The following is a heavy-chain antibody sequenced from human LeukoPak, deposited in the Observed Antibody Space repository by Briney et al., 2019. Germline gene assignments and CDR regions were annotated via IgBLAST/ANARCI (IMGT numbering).Heavy chain of an antibody. Sequence: ASVKVSCKASGYTFTSYGISWVRQAPGQGLEWMGWISAYNGNTNYAQKLQGRVTMTTDTSTSTAYMELRSLRSDDTAVYYCARSSYYDSSAPAGDIWGQGTMVTFSS. CDR3: ARSSYYDSSAPAGDI. CDR2: ISAYNGNT. D-gene: IGHD3-22*01. V-gene: IGHV1-18*01. CDR1: GYTFTSYG. J-gene: IGHJ3*02.